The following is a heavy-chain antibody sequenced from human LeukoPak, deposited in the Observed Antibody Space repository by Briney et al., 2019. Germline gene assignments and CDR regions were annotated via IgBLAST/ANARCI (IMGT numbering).Heavy chain of an antibody. D-gene: IGHD2-2*01. V-gene: IGHV3-21*05. CDR2: ISTSSGFI. J-gene: IGHJ4*02. CDR1: GFSFSSYS. CDR3: ARGAFNTSPDY. Sequence: GGSLRLSCAASGFSFSSYSMNWARQAPGKGLEWISYISTSSGFISYADSVKGRFTISRDNAKNSLYLQMNSLRAEDTAVYYCARGAFNTSPDYWGQGILVTVSS.